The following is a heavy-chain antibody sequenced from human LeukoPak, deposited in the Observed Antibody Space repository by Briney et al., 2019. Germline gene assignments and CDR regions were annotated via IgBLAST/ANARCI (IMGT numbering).Heavy chain of an antibody. Sequence: GASVKVSCKASGYTFTSYGISWVRQAPGQGLEWMGWISAYNGNTNYAQKLQGRVTMTTETSSSTAYMEVRRLRYDDTAVYYCGGDSVRGGGYKACLDYWGEGTLVTVSS. CDR3: GGDSVRGGGYKACLDY. J-gene: IGHJ4*02. CDR1: GYTFTSYG. CDR2: ISAYNGNT. V-gene: IGHV1-18*01. D-gene: IGHD5-24*01.